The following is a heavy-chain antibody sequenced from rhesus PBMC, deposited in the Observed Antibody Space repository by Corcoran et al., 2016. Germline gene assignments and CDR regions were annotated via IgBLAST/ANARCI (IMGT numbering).Heavy chain of an antibody. CDR1: GGPIRQSYR. CDR2: IYGSSTST. Sequence: QVQLQESGPGVGKASEALSPPCAGSGGPIRQSYRGSWIRQPPGKGLEWIGYIYGSSTSTNSNPSLKSRVTISKDTSKNQFSLKLSSVTAADTAVYYCVGYCTSTTCYVFDYWGQGVLVTVSS. V-gene: IGHV4S10*01. CDR3: VGYCTSTTCYVFDY. D-gene: IGHD2-2*01. J-gene: IGHJ4*01.